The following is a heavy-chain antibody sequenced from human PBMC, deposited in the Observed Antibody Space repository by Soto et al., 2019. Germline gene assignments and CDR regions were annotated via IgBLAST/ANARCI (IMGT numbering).Heavy chain of an antibody. J-gene: IGHJ3*02. CDR2: ISAYNGNT. CDR1: GYTFTSYG. CDR3: ARILYSGYVGQLDAFDI. V-gene: IGHV1-18*01. Sequence: QVQLVQSGAEVKKPGASVKVSCKASGYTFTSYGISWVRQAPGQGLEWMGWISAYNGNTNYAQKLQGRVTMTTDTSPSTAYMELRSLRSDDTAVYYCARILYSGYVGQLDAFDIWGQGTMVTVSS. D-gene: IGHD5-12*01.